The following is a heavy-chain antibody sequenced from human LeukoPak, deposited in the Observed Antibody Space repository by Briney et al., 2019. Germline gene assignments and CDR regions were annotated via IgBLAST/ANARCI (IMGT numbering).Heavy chain of an antibody. CDR2: IYSGGYT. CDR3: ARDRGSGLDY. J-gene: IGHJ4*02. D-gene: IGHD3-10*01. V-gene: IGHV3-66*01. CDR1: GFSVNNNY. Sequence: PGGSLRLSCAASGFSVNNNYMSWVRQAPGKWLEWVSVIYSGGYTHYADSVKGRFSISRDHSKNTLYLQMNSLRVEDTAVYYCARDRGSGLDYWGQGTLVTVSS.